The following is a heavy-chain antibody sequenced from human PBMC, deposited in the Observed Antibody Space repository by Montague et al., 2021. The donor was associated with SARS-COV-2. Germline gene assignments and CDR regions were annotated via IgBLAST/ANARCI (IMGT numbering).Heavy chain of an antibody. V-gene: IGHV4-39*01. CDR1: GASISSSNYY. CDR2: IHYSGST. D-gene: IGHD3-3*01. CDR3: ARGDFVVVIIPYYYYYMDV. Sequence: SETLSLTCTVSGASISSSNYYWGWIRQPPGKGLEWIATIHYSGSTYYXXXLKSRLTISVDTSKNQFFLRLSSVTAADTAVYYCARGDFVVVIIPYYYYYMDVWGKGATITVSS. J-gene: IGHJ6*03.